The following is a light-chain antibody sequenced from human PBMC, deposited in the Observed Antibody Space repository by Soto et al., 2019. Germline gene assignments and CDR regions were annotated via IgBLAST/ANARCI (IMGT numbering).Light chain of an antibody. CDR3: QQSYSTPHA. CDR1: QSISSD. V-gene: IGKV1-39*01. CDR2: AAS. Sequence: DIQMTQSPCSLSPSVGDRVTITCRASQSISSDLEWYQQIPGKAPKLMIYAASSVQSGVPSRFSGSGSGTDFTLTISRLQPEDFATYYCQQSYSTPHAVGPGTKVDIK. J-gene: IGKJ3*01.